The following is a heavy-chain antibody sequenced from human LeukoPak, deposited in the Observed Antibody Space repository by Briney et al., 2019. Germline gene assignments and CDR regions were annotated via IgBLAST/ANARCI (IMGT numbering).Heavy chain of an antibody. CDR1: GGSISSSNYY. CDR3: ATDVDTARAGIPYYDY. CDR2: IYYSGST. Sequence: KSSETLSLTCTVSGGSISSSNYYWGWIRQPPGKGLEWIGSIYYSGSTYYNPSLKSRVTISVDTSKNQFSLKLSSVTAADTAVYYCATDVDTARAGIPYYDYWGQGTLVTVSS. D-gene: IGHD5-18*01. V-gene: IGHV4-39*01. J-gene: IGHJ4*02.